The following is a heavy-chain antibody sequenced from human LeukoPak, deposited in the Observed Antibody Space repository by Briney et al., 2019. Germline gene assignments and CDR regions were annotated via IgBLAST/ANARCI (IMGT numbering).Heavy chain of an antibody. J-gene: IGHJ4*02. CDR3: ARSHYDEEYYFDY. D-gene: IGHD3-22*01. V-gene: IGHV1-69*04. Sequence: ASVKVSCKASGGTFSSYAISWVRQAPGQGLEWMGRIIPILGIANYAQKFQGRVTITADKSTSTAYMELSSLRSEDTAVYYCARSHYDEEYYFDYWGQGTLVTVSS. CDR2: IIPILGIA. CDR1: GGTFSSYA.